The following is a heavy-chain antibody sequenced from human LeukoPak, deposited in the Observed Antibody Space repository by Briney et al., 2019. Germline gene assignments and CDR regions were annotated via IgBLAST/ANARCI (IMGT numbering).Heavy chain of an antibody. V-gene: IGHV4-34*01. D-gene: IGHD3-10*01. CDR2: INHSGST. Sequence: SGTLSLTCAVYGGSFSGYYWSWIRQPPGKGLEWIGEINHSGSTNYNPSLKSRVTISVDTSKNQFSLKLSSVTAADTAVYYCARISYGSGSYKFDPWGQGTLVTVSS. CDR1: GGSFSGYY. J-gene: IGHJ5*02. CDR3: ARISYGSGSYKFDP.